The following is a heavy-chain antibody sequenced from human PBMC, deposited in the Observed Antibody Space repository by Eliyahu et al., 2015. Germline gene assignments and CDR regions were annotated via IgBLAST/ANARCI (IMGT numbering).Heavy chain of an antibody. CDR2: ISGVGSTI. Sequence: EVQLVESGGGLVQPGGSLRXSCRVXGFSLRSYSMSWVRQAPGKGLEWISYISGVGSTIYYADAVKGRFTISRDNDKQSLFLQMSSLRHEDTAVYYCAREMYKWDERGLDFWGQGTLVRVSS. V-gene: IGHV3-48*02. CDR3: AREMYKWDERGLDF. J-gene: IGHJ4*02. CDR1: GFSLRSYS. D-gene: IGHD1-20*01.